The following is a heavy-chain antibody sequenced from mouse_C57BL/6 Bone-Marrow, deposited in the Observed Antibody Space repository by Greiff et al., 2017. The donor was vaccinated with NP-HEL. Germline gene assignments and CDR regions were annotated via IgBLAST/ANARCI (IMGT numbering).Heavy chain of an antibody. V-gene: IGHV14-1*01. Sequence: EVKLMESGAELVMPGASVKLSCTASGFNIKDYYMHWVKQRPEQGLEWIGRIDPEDGDTESAPKFQGKATMTADTSSHTAYLQLSSLSSVDTAVYSCTRVSSWFAYWGQGTLVTVSA. J-gene: IGHJ3*01. CDR2: IDPEDGDT. CDR3: TRVSSWFAY. CDR1: GFNIKDYY.